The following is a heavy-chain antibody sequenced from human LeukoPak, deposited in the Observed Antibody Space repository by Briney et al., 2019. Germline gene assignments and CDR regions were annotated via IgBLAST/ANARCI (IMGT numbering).Heavy chain of an antibody. D-gene: IGHD3-10*01. CDR2: ISSSSRYI. J-gene: IGHJ4*02. Sequence: GGSLRLSCAGSGFTFSSYSMNWVRQAPGKGLEGVSSISSSSRYIYYADSVKGRFTISRGNAKNSLYLQMSSLREEDTALYYCARDRAGGSDYWGQGTLVTVSS. V-gene: IGHV3-21*01. CDR1: GFTFSSYS. CDR3: ARDRAGGSDY.